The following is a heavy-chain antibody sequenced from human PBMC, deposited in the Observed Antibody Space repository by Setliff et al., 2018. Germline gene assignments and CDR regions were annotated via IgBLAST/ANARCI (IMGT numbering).Heavy chain of an antibody. CDR1: GFTLSSYW. CDR2: IKQDGSER. Sequence: PGGSLRLSCAASGFTLSSYWMTWVRQAPGKGLEWVANIKQDGSERHYVDSVKGRFTISRDNAKNSLYLQITSLRAEVTAVYYCARGAHAYGYWGQGTLVTVSS. CDR3: ARGAHAYGY. D-gene: IGHD5-18*01. V-gene: IGHV3-7*01. J-gene: IGHJ4*02.